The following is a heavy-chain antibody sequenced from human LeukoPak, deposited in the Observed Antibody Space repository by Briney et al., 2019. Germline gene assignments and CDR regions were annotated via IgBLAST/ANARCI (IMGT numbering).Heavy chain of an antibody. CDR3: ARDGTSTDDY. Sequence: ASVKVSCKTSGYTFSNFGINWVRQAPAQGLEWMGWISVNNDNPNYGQKFQGRFTVTTDSSTSTAYMELRNLRFDDTAVYYCARDGTSTDDYWGQGTLVTVS. CDR1: GYTFSNFG. V-gene: IGHV1-18*01. J-gene: IGHJ4*02. CDR2: ISVNNDNP. D-gene: IGHD2-2*01.